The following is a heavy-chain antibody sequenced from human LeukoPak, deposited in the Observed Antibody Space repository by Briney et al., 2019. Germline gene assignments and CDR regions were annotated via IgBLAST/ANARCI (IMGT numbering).Heavy chain of an antibody. CDR2: IRYAGTDK. V-gene: IGHV3-30*02. J-gene: IGHJ4*02. CDR3: AKDPGRLAAPIYYFDY. D-gene: IGHD6-6*01. Sequence: PGGSLRLSCEASGFTFSNYGMHWVRQAPGKGLEWVAFIRYAGTDKYYSNSVKGRFTISRDDSHNTLYLEMNSLRAEDTAVYYCAKDPGRLAAPIYYFDYWGQGTRVTVSS. CDR1: GFTFSNYG.